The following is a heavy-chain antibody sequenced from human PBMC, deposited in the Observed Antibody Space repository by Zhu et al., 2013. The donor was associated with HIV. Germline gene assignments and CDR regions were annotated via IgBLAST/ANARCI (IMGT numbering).Heavy chain of an antibody. J-gene: IGHJ5*02. D-gene: IGHD2-2*01. CDR2: MNPTNGHT. Sequence: QVQLVQSGPEVKKPGASLKVSCKASGYTFTDYDINWVRQATGQGLEWLGWMNPTNGHTGYGHQFQGRLTLTRDISKTTASLELGSLTFEDTAVYYCARDGGIVVVPAENWFDPWGQGTLVTVSS. V-gene: IGHV1-8*03. CDR1: GYTFTDYD. CDR3: ARDGGIVVVPAENWFDP.